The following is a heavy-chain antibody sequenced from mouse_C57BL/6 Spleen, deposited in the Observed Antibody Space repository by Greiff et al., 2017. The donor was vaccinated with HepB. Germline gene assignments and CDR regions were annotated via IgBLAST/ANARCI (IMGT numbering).Heavy chain of an antibody. CDR1: GYTFTSYW. J-gene: IGHJ3*01. Sequence: QVQLKQPGAELVKPGASVKMSCKASGYTFTSYWITWVKQRPGQGLEWIGDIYPGSGSTNYNEKFKSKATLTVDTSSSTAYMQLSSLTSEDSAVYYCARYDYDDGPWFAYWGQGTLVTVSA. D-gene: IGHD2-4*01. V-gene: IGHV1-55*01. CDR2: IYPGSGST. CDR3: ARYDYDDGPWFAY.